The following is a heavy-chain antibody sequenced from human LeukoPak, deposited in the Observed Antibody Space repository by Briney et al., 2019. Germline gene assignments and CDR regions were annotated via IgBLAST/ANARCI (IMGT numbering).Heavy chain of an antibody. D-gene: IGHD1-26*01. J-gene: IGHJ4*02. CDR1: GFTFSSCS. CDR3: ARDASGSYYIFDY. V-gene: IGHV3-21*01. CDR2: ISSSSSYI. Sequence: GGSLRLSCAASGFTFSSCSMNWVRQAPGKGLEWVSSISSSSSYIYYADSVKGRFTISRDNAKNSLYLQMNSLRAEDTAVYYCARDASGSYYIFDYWGQGTLVTVSS.